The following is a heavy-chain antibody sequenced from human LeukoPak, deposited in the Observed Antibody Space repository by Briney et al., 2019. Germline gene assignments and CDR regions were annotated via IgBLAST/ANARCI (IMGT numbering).Heavy chain of an antibody. J-gene: IGHJ6*03. CDR3: ACTAGNYYYYYYMDV. D-gene: IGHD6-13*01. CDR2: INPNSGGT. V-gene: IGHV1-2*02. CDR1: GYTFTGYY. Sequence: ASVKVSCKASGYTFTGYYMHWVRQAPGQGLEWMGWINPNSGGTNYAQKFQGRVTMTRDTSISTAYMELSRLRSDDTAVYYCACTAGNYYYYYYMDVWGKGTTVTVSS.